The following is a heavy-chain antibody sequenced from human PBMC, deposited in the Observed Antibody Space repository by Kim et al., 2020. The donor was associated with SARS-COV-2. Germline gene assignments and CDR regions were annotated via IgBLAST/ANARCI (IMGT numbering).Heavy chain of an antibody. CDR2: VQYSGTT. CDR1: VGSITPYY. D-gene: IGHD1-1*01. J-gene: IGHJ6*02. Sequence: SETLSLTCTVSVGSITPYYWSWIRQPPGKGLEWIGCVQYSGTTYYNPSLKTRVTISVDTSKNQFSLTVDSVTTADTAVYYCAAYKRSIDLDVWGQGTTVTVSS. CDR3: AAYKRSIDLDV. V-gene: IGHV4-59*13.